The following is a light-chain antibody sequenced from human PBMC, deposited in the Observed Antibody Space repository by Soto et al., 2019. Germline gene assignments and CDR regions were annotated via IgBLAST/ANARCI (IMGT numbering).Light chain of an antibody. CDR3: QQYGSSPPT. J-gene: IGKJ2*01. V-gene: IGKV3-20*01. CDR1: PSVSSTY. Sequence: ELVLTQTPGTLSLSPGERATLSCRASPSVSSTYLAWYQQKPGQAPRLLIYGASSRATGIPDRFSGSGSGTDFTLTISRLEPEDFAVYYCQQYGSSPPTFGNGTKLLIK. CDR2: GAS.